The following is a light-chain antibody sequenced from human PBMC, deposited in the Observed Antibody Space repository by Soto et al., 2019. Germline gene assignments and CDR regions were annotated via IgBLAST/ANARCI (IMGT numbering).Light chain of an antibody. CDR2: EVT. J-gene: IGLJ1*01. Sequence: QSALTQPASASGSPGQSVTISCIGTSSDIGAYNYVSWYQQHPGKAPKLMIFEVTNRPSGLSDRFSGSKSGNTAALTISGLQAEDEADYYCCAYTGTSTLYVFGTGTKLTVL. CDR1: SSDIGAYNY. V-gene: IGLV2-14*01. CDR3: CAYTGTSTLYV.